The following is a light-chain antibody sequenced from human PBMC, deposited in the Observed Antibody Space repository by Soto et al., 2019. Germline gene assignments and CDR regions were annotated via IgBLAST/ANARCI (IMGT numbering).Light chain of an antibody. CDR3: QQSYTTPIT. V-gene: IGKV1-39*01. CDR1: QSISNF. CDR2: DAS. J-gene: IGKJ5*01. Sequence: DIQMTQSPSSLSASVGDRVTITCRASQSISNFVNWYHQKPGKAPNLLIYDASSLYSGVPSRFSGSGSGTDFTLTISSLQSEDLGTYYCQQSYTTPITFGPGTRLEIK.